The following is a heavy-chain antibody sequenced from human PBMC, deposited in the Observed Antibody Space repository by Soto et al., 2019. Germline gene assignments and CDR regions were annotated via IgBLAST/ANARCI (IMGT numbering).Heavy chain of an antibody. CDR1: GGSISSSSYY. Sequence: QLQLQESGPGLVKPSETLSLTCTVSGGSISSSSYYWGWIRQPPGKGLEWIGSIYYSGSTYYNPSLKSRVTISVDTSKNQFSLKLSSVTAADTAVYYCASRLLWFGELHNGDYYGMDVWGQGTTVTVSS. D-gene: IGHD3-10*01. V-gene: IGHV4-39*01. CDR2: IYYSGST. J-gene: IGHJ6*02. CDR3: ASRLLWFGELHNGDYYGMDV.